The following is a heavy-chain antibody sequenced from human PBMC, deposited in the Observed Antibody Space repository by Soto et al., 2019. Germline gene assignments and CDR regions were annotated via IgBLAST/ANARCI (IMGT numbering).Heavy chain of an antibody. V-gene: IGHV3-7*01. CDR1: GFTFSTFW. J-gene: IGHJ4*02. CDR3: ARGRSSLY. Sequence: EMQLVESGGGLVQPGGSLRLSCAASGFTFSTFWMSWVRQAPGKGLEWVATINEGGSQKYYEDSVKGRFIISRDNAKNSVSLQMNSLRAEDTAVYYCARGRSSLYWGQGTLVTVSS. CDR2: INEGGSQK.